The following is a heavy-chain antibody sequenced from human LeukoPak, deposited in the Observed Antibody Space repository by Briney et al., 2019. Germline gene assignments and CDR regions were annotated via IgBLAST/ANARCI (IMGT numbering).Heavy chain of an antibody. J-gene: IGHJ3*02. CDR2: IKQDGSEK. CDR1: GFTFSSYW. Sequence: GGSLRLSCAASGFTFSSYWMSWVRQAPGKGLEWVANIKQDGSEKHYVDSVKGRFTISRDNAKNSLYLQMNSLRAEDTAVYYCAREGRVVPAATEPDAFDIWGQGTMVTVSS. CDR3: AREGRVVPAATEPDAFDI. V-gene: IGHV3-7*01. D-gene: IGHD2-2*01.